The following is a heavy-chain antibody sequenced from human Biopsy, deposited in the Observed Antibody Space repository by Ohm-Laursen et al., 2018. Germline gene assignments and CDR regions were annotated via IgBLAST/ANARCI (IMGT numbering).Heavy chain of an antibody. Sequence: SDTLSLTWTVSGGSFTGHYWTWIRQPPGKGLEWIGHISHTGYTSYKSSLKSRVTISLDTSRKHFSLRLTSLAAADTDVYYWARGSNEYGGLYFPHWGQGTLVTVSS. CDR3: ARGSNEYGGLYFPH. CDR2: ISHTGYT. J-gene: IGHJ1*01. V-gene: IGHV4-59*11. D-gene: IGHD4-23*01. CDR1: GGSFTGHY.